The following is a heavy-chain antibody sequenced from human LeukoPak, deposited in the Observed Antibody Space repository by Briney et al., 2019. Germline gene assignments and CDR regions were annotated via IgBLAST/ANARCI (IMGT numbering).Heavy chain of an antibody. V-gene: IGHV3-7*01. CDR1: KFTFSTYW. D-gene: IGHD5-12*01. J-gene: IGHJ5*02. CDR3: ASSVATPGWFDP. Sequence: GGSLRLSCAASKFTFSTYWMSWVRQAPGKGLEWVANIKQDGSEKYYVDSVKGRFTISRDNAKKSLYLQMNSLRAEDTAIYYCASSVATPGWFDPWGQGTLVTVSS. CDR2: IKQDGSEK.